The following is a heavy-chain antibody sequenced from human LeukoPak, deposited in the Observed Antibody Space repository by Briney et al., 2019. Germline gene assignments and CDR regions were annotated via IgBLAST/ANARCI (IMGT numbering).Heavy chain of an antibody. J-gene: IGHJ4*02. CDR1: GFSFISYG. D-gene: IGHD4-17*01. Sequence: QSGGSLRLSCAASGFSFISYGMHWVRQASGKGLEWVGVISDDGRNKKYADSVKGRFTISRDNSKDTLYLQMNSLRDEDTAVYYCAKRPADYGDYVTYFDYWGQGTLVTVSS. CDR3: AKRPADYGDYVTYFDY. V-gene: IGHV3-30*18. CDR2: ISDDGRNK.